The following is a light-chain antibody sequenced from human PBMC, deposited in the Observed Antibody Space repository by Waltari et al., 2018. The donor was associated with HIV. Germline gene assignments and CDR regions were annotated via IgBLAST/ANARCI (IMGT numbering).Light chain of an antibody. J-gene: IGKJ2*01. CDR2: GAS. CDR3: QQYGTSPSYT. CDR1: QPITYNS. V-gene: IGKV3-20*01. Sequence: EIVLTQSPGTLSLSPGERATLSCRASQPITYNSLAWFQQKPGQAPRLLIYGASPRATGIPDRFSGSGSGTDFTLTITRLEPEDFAVYYCQQYGTSPSYTFGQGTKLELK.